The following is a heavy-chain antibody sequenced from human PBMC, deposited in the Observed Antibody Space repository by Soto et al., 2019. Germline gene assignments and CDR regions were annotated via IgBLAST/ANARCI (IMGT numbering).Heavy chain of an antibody. J-gene: IGHJ4*02. CDR1: GFTFSNFG. CDR3: ARDPGQDEAMDY. CDR2: IWHDGKNK. Sequence: QVQVVESGGGVVQPGRSLRLSCAASGFTFSNFGMHWVRQAPGKGLEWVAVIWHDGKNKYYADSAEGRFTISRDNSKNTLYLQLNSLRAEATAVYYCARDPGQDEAMDYWGQGTLVTVSS. V-gene: IGHV3-33*01.